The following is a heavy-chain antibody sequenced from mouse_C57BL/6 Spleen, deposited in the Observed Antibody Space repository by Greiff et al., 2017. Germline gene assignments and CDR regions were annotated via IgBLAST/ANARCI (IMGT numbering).Heavy chain of an antibody. CDR2: IDPANGNT. J-gene: IGHJ4*01. V-gene: IGHV14-3*01. CDR1: GFNIKNTY. D-gene: IGHD2-4*01. Sequence: VQLKQSVAELVRPGASVKLSCTASGFNIKNTYMHWVKQRPEQGLEWIGRIDPANGNTKYAPKFPGKATITADTSSNTAYLQLSSLTSEDTAIYYCARIYDYVYYAMDYWGQGTSVTVSS. CDR3: ARIYDYVYYAMDY.